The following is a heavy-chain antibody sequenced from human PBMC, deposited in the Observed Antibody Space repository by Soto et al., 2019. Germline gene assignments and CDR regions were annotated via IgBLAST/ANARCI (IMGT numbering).Heavy chain of an antibody. V-gene: IGHV3-74*01. CDR2: IDSYSTTT. CDR1: GFTFNNNW. CDR3: ARGGAMGVDY. D-gene: IGHD1-26*01. Sequence: GGSLRLSCTASGFTFNNNWMHWVRQAPGKGLVWVARIDSYSTTTNYADSVKGRFTISRDNAKNTVFLHLNSLTDEDTAVYYCARGGAMGVDYWGQGALVTVSS. J-gene: IGHJ4*02.